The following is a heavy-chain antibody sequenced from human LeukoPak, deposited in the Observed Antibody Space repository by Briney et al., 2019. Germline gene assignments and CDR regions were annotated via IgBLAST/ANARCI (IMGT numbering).Heavy chain of an antibody. V-gene: IGHV3-23*01. J-gene: IGHJ4*02. CDR2: VSGTGSST. D-gene: IGHD6-19*01. CDR3: TRAVAGRDRYFDY. CDR1: GFTFSNYA. Sequence: GGSLRLSCAASGFTFSNYAMSWVRQAPGKGLEWVSTVSGTGSSTYYADSVKGRFTISRDNSKNTLYLQMNSLRAEDTAVYYCTRAVAGRDRYFDYWGQGTLVTVSS.